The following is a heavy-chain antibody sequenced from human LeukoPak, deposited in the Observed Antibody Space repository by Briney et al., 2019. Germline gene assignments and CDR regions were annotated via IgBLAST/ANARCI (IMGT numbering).Heavy chain of an antibody. CDR2: FDPEDGET. Sequence: ASVKVSCKVSGYTLTELSMHWVRQAPGKGLEWMGGFDPEDGETIYAQKFQGRVTMTEDTSTDTAYMGLSSLRSEDTAVYYCATDFQSPIRGVINNWGQGTLVTVSS. D-gene: IGHD3-10*01. CDR1: GYTLTELS. CDR3: ATDFQSPIRGVINN. J-gene: IGHJ4*02. V-gene: IGHV1-24*01.